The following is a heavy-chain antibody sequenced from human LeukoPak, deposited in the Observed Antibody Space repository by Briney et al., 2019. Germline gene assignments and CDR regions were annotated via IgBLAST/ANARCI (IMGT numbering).Heavy chain of an antibody. Sequence: GRSLRLSCAASGFTFSSYAMHWVRQAPGKGLEWVAVISYDGSNKYYADSVKGRFTISRDNSKNTLYLQMNSLRAEDTAVYYCARDPRLAAAGYYMDVWGKGTTVTVSS. CDR1: GFTFSSYA. D-gene: IGHD6-13*01. V-gene: IGHV3-30-3*01. CDR2: ISYDGSNK. J-gene: IGHJ6*03. CDR3: ARDPRLAAAGYYMDV.